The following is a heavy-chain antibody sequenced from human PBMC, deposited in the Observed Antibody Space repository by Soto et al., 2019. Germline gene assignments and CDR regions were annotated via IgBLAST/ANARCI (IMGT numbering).Heavy chain of an antibody. J-gene: IGHJ6*02. Sequence: PGGSLRLSCTTSGFTFNTYVMYWVRQAPGKGLEWVAIIWYDGSNKYYGDSVKGRFTISRDNSKNTLYLQMNSLRAEDTALYYCARGDCTGAYCYSWPFNYGVDVWGQGTTVTVSS. V-gene: IGHV3-33*08. CDR1: GFTFNTYV. CDR2: IWYDGSNK. CDR3: ARGDCTGAYCYSWPFNYGVDV. D-gene: IGHD2-15*01.